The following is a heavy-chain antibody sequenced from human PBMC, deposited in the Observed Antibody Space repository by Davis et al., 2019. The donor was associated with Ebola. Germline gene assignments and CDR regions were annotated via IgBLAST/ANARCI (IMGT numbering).Heavy chain of an antibody. Sequence: SLKISCAASGFTFDDYAMHWVRQAPGKGLEWVSGISWNSGSIGYADSVKGRFTISRDNAKNSLYLQMNSLRAEDTALYYCAKDLVNQYYDSSGYHGVGMDVWGQGTTVTVSS. D-gene: IGHD3-22*01. CDR1: GFTFDDYA. J-gene: IGHJ6*02. V-gene: IGHV3-9*01. CDR2: ISWNSGSI. CDR3: AKDLVNQYYDSSGYHGVGMDV.